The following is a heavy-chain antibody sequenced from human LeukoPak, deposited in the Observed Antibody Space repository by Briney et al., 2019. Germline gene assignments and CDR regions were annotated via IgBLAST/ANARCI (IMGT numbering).Heavy chain of an antibody. CDR2: ISSSSGYI. Sequence: GGSLRLSCAASGFTFSSYSMNWVRQAPGKGLEWVSSISSSSGYIYYADSVKGRFTISRDNAKNSLYLQMNSLRAEDTAVYYCARDLSYYGSGNWFDPWGQGTLVTVSS. CDR3: ARDLSYYGSGNWFDP. J-gene: IGHJ5*02. CDR1: GFTFSSYS. V-gene: IGHV3-21*01. D-gene: IGHD3-10*01.